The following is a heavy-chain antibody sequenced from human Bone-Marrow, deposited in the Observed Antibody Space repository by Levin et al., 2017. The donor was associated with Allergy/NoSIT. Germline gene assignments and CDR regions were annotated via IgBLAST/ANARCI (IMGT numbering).Heavy chain of an antibody. Sequence: GGSLRLSCAASGFTFSSYWMSWVRQAPGKGLEWVANIKQDGSEKYYVDSVKGRFTISRDNAKNSLYLQMNSLRAEDTAVYYCARATYYDFWSGYWGDNNWFDPWGQGTLVTVSS. CDR3: ARATYYDFWSGYWGDNNWFDP. D-gene: IGHD3-3*01. CDR1: GFTFSSYW. J-gene: IGHJ5*02. CDR2: IKQDGSEK. V-gene: IGHV3-7*01.